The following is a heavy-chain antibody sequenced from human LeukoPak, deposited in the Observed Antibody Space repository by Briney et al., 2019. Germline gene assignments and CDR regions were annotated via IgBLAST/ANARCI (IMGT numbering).Heavy chain of an antibody. CDR1: GGTFSSYW. D-gene: IGHD6-19*01. CDR3: ARERSGSGWFDRVSGY. Sequence: VGSLRLSCAASGGTFSSYWMHWVRQAAGKGLVWVARINSDGSSTSSADSVKGRFTIPRDNAKHTLYLPINSLRAEATAVPYCARERSGSGWFDRVSGYWGQGTLVTVSS. V-gene: IGHV3-74*01. CDR2: INSDGSST. J-gene: IGHJ4*02.